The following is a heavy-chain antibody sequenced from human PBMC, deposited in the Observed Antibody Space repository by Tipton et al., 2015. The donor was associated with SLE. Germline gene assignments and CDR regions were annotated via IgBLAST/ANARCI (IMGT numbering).Heavy chain of an antibody. J-gene: IGHJ4*02. CDR1: GGSFSGYY. CDR2: INHSGST. D-gene: IGHD6-13*01. V-gene: IGHV4-34*01. CDR3: ARQQQLFNFDY. Sequence: TLSLTCAVYGGSFSGYYWSWIRQPPGKGLEWIGEINHSGSTNYNPSLKSRVTISVDTSKNQFSLKLSSVTAADTAVYYCARQQQLFNFDYWGQGTLVTVSS.